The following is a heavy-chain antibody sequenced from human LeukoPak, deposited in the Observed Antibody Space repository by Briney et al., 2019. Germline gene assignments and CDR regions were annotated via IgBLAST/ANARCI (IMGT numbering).Heavy chain of an antibody. Sequence: SETLSLTCTVSGGSISRHYWSWIRQPPGKGLEWIGYIYYSGSTNYNPSLKSRVTISVDTSKNQFSLKLSSVTAADTAVYYCARASTTFGIQNWFDPWGQGTLVTVSS. CDR1: GGSISRHY. CDR2: IYYSGST. CDR3: ARASTTFGIQNWFDP. D-gene: IGHD1-1*01. V-gene: IGHV4-59*11. J-gene: IGHJ5*02.